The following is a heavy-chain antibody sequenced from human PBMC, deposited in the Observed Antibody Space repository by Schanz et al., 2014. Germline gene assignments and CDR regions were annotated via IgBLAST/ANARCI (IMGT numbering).Heavy chain of an antibody. V-gene: IGHV1-69*04. CDR2: IIPILDKT. D-gene: IGHD3-9*01. Sequence: QVQLVQSAPEVKKPGASVKVSCKASGYSFTTYDVNWVRQAPGQGLEWMGRIIPILDKTNYAQKFQGRVTMTADKSTSTVYMEVSGLRSEDTAVYYCAKVDRTRYYAMDVWGKGTTVTVSS. CDR3: AKVDRTRYYAMDV. CDR1: GYSFTTYD. J-gene: IGHJ6*04.